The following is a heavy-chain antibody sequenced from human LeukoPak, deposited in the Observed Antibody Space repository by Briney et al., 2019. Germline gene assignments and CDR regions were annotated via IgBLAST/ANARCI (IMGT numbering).Heavy chain of an antibody. CDR2: FYYRGNT. D-gene: IGHD2-21*02. CDR1: AGSVTNTSGYY. J-gene: IGHJ3*02. V-gene: IGHV4-39*01. CDR3: ARRRSDPGAFDI. Sequence: KSSETLSLTCSVAAGSVTNTSGYYWAWIRQSPGKRLVWIGMFYYRGNTYYNLSLKNRLTISVNTSNNQFSLKMSSGTATDTAIYYCARRRSDPGAFDIWGQGTQVTVSS.